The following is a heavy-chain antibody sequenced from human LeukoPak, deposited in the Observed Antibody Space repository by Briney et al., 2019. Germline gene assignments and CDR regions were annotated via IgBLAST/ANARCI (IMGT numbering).Heavy chain of an antibody. Sequence: GASVKVSCKASGYTFTGYYMHWVRQAPGQGLEWMGWINPNSGGTNYAQKFQGRVTVTRDTSISTAYMELSRLRSDDTAVYYCARDPRRMGFCSGGSCTSRNNYFDYWGQGTLVTVSS. CDR3: ARDPRRMGFCSGGSCTSRNNYFDY. CDR1: GYTFTGYY. V-gene: IGHV1-2*02. CDR2: INPNSGGT. J-gene: IGHJ4*02. D-gene: IGHD2-15*01.